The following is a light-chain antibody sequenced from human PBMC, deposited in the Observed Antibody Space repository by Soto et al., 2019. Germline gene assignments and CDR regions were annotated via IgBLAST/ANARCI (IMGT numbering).Light chain of an antibody. J-gene: IGLJ1*01. V-gene: IGLV2-14*01. CDR3: SSYTSSSTYV. CDR2: EVS. Sequence: QSALTQPASVSGSPGQSITISCSGTSSDVGSYDHVAWYQQFPGKTPKLMIYEVSNRPSGVSSRFSGSKSGNTASLTISGLQADDEGDYYCSSYTSSSTYVFGTGTKVTVL. CDR1: SSDVGSYDH.